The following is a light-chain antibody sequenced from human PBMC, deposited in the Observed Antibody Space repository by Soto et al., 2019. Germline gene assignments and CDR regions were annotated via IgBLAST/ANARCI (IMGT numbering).Light chain of an antibody. Sequence: QPASVSGSPGQSITISCTGTSSDVGAYDYVSWYQQHPGIAPKLMIYEVSNRPSGVSNRFSGSKSGNTASLTISGLQTEDEADYYCTSYTSTTTLVFGGGTKVTVL. V-gene: IGLV2-14*01. J-gene: IGLJ2*01. CDR1: SSDVGAYDY. CDR2: EVS. CDR3: TSYTSTTTLV.